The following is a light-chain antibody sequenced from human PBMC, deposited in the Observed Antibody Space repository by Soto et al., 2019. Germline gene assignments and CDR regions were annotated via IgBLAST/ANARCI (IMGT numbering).Light chain of an antibody. CDR3: ISPTTASTFYV. V-gene: IGLV2-14*01. J-gene: IGLJ1*01. CDR1: SSDIGGYNY. CDR2: DVT. Sequence: QSALTQPASVSGSPGQSITISCTGTSSDIGGYNYVSWYQQHPGKAPKVMIYDVTSRPSGVSDRFSGSKSGNTASLTISGLQAEDEADYYCISPTTASTFYVFGTGTKLTVL.